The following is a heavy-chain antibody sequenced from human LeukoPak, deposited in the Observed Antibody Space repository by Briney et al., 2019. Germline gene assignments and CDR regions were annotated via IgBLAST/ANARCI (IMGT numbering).Heavy chain of an antibody. CDR3: ARDVGFCSGGSCYSLNYFDY. CDR2: IYYSGST. J-gene: IGHJ4*02. D-gene: IGHD2-15*01. CDR1: GGSISSGACY. V-gene: IGHV4-31*03. Sequence: PSQTLSLTCTVSGGSISSGACYWSWIRQHPGKGLEWIGYIYYSGSTYYNPSLKSRVTISVDTSKNQFSLKLNSVTAADTAVYYCARDVGFCSGGSCYSLNYFDYWGQGTLVTVSS.